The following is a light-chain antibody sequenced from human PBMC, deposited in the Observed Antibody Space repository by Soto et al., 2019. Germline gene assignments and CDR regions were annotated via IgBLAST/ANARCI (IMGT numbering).Light chain of an antibody. CDR3: QQYDNLPSLT. Sequence: DIPKTQSPSSLSASVGDRVTITCQASQDISNYLNWYQQKPGKAPKLLIYDASNLETGVPSRFSGSGSGTDFTFTISSLQPEDIATYYCQQYDNLPSLTFGGGTKVEIK. J-gene: IGKJ4*01. CDR2: DAS. CDR1: QDISNY. V-gene: IGKV1-33*01.